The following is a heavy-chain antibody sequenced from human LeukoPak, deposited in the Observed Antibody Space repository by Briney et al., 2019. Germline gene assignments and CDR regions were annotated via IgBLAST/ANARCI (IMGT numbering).Heavy chain of an antibody. V-gene: IGHV1-69*05. Sequence: SVKVSCKVSVGTFSSYAISWVRQPPGQGLEWMGGIIPILGTANYAQKFQGRVTITTDESTSTAHRELNSLRSEDTAVYYCERPIRTIFGVVMPDAFDIWGQGTMVTVSS. CDR1: VGTFSSYA. CDR2: IIPILGTA. CDR3: ERPIRTIFGVVMPDAFDI. D-gene: IGHD3-3*01. J-gene: IGHJ3*02.